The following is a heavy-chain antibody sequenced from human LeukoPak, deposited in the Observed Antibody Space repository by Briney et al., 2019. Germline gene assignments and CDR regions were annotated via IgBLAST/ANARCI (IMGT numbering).Heavy chain of an antibody. J-gene: IGHJ5*02. CDR2: IYYSGNS. CDR1: GGSISTYY. Sequence: PSETLSLTCTVSGGSISTYYWSWIRRPPGKGLEWIGYIYYSGNSNYNPSLKSRVTISVDTSKNQFSLKLSSVTAADTAVYYCAGLGASGNGYLSWFDPWGQGTLVTVSS. V-gene: IGHV4-59*01. CDR3: AGLGASGNGYLSWFDP. D-gene: IGHD3-22*01.